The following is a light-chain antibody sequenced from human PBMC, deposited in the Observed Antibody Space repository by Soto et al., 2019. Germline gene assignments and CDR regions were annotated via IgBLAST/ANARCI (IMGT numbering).Light chain of an antibody. CDR1: QSISNW. V-gene: IGKV1-5*01. Sequence: DIQMTQSPSTLSTSVGDRVTITCRASQSISNWLAWYQQKPGKAPKLLIYDASRLESGVPSRFSGSGSGTEFTLTISSLQPDDFATYYCQQYNTSYTCGQGPKVHI. J-gene: IGKJ2*01. CDR3: QQYNTSYT. CDR2: DAS.